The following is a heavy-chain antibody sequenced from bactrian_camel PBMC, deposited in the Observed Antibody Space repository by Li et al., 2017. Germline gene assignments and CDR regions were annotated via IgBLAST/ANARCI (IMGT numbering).Heavy chain of an antibody. J-gene: IGHJ4*01. Sequence: HVQLVESGGGSVQSGGSLRLSCAASGHFASTYCMGWFRQAPGKEREEVAAIDSDGLKSYAPSVRGRFTISQDKAKKTAYLQMNSLKPEDTAMYYCATDGDDTVMAMSASGRCGTLESNYWGQGTQVTVS. CDR3: ATDGDDTVMAMSASGRCGTLESNY. CDR2: IDSDGLK. CDR1: GHFASTYC. V-gene: IGHV3S53*01. D-gene: IGHD3*01.